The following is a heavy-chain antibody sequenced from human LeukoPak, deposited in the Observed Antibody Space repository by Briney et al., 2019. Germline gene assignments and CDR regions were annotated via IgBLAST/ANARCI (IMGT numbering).Heavy chain of an antibody. Sequence: PSETLSLTCTVSGGSINNYYWSWIRQPPGKGPEWIAYIHYGGSTHYNPSLKSRVTISVDTSKNQFSLKVSSVTAADTAFYYCARHFIDWPHYFDNWGQGTLVTVSS. CDR2: IHYGGST. J-gene: IGHJ4*02. CDR1: GGSINNYY. CDR3: ARHFIDWPHYFDN. D-gene: IGHD3-9*01. V-gene: IGHV4-59*08.